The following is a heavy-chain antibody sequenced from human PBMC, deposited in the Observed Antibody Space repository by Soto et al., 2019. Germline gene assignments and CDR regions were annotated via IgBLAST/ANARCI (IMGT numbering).Heavy chain of an antibody. CDR3: ATRSPAFDY. CDR1: GYTFTSYG. Sequence: QVQLVQSGPEVKKPGASVKVSCKTFGYTFTSYGISWVRQAPGQGLEWMGWITTDKGKTTYAQKFQGRVTMTTDTPTSTAYMELRSLRSDDTAVYYCATRSPAFDYWGQGTLVTVSS. J-gene: IGHJ4*02. V-gene: IGHV1-18*01. CDR2: ITTDKGKT.